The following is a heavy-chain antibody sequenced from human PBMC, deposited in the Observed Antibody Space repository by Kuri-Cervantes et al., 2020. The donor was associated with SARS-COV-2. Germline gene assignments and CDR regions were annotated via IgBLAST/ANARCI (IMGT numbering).Heavy chain of an antibody. D-gene: IGHD2-2*01. J-gene: IGHJ5*02. CDR2: VFTTGIT. CDR3: ARGGRYCSSTSCPVWFDP. V-gene: IGHV4-4*07. Sequence: ESLKISCTVSGGYFDYYYWSWIRQPAGKGLEWIGRVFTTGITTYNPSLKSRVTMSVATSKNQFSLKLSSVTAADTAVYYCARGGRYCSSTSCPVWFDPWGQGTLVTVSS. CDR1: GGYFDYYY.